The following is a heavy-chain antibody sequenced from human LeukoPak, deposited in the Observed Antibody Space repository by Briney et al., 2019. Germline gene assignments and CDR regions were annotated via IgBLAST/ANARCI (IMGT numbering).Heavy chain of an antibody. CDR1: GFTFSDYY. V-gene: IGHV3-11*01. CDR2: ITNNVITT. J-gene: IGHJ6*03. D-gene: IGHD1-26*01. CDR3: ARDRGIVGARYFYMDV. Sequence: GGSLRLSCAASGFTFSDYYMSWIRQAPGKGLEWISYITNNVITTYYADSVKGRFTISRDNAENSLYLQMNSLRADDSAVYYCARDRGIVGARYFYMDVWGRGTTVTVSS.